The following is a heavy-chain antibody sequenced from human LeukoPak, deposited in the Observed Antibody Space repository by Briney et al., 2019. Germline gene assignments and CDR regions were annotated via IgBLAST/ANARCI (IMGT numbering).Heavy chain of an antibody. J-gene: IGHJ4*02. CDR3: ARVPPSYGSGWYDLYDY. CDR1: GFTFSSSA. V-gene: IGHV1-58*02. Sequence: VTSVKVSCKASGFTFSSSAMQWVRQARGQRLEWIGWIVVGSGNTNYAQKFQERVTITRDMSTSTAYMELSSLRSEDTAVYYCARVPPSYGSGWYDLYDYWGQGTLVTVSS. CDR2: IVVGSGNT. D-gene: IGHD6-19*01.